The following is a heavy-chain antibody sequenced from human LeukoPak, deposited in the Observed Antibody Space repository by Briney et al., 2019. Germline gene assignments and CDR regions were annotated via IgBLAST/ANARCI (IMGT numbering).Heavy chain of an antibody. Sequence: GGSLRLSCATSGFTFSSSWMSWVRQAPGKGLECVANIKEDGREKYYVDSVKGRFAISRDNAKNSLYLQMSSLRAEDTAVYYCARGGRPDYWGQGTLVTVSS. V-gene: IGHV3-7*01. CDR1: GFTFSSSW. D-gene: IGHD3-10*01. CDR3: ARGGRPDY. CDR2: IKEDGREK. J-gene: IGHJ4*02.